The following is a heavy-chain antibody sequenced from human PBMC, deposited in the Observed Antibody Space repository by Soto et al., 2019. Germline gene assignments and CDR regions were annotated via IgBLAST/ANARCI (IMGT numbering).Heavy chain of an antibody. J-gene: IGHJ4*02. CDR1: GFTFSSYG. D-gene: IGHD5-12*01. V-gene: IGHV3-30*18. Sequence: QVQLVESGGGVVQPGRSLRLSCAASGFTFSSYGMHWVRQAPGKGLEWVAVISYDGSNKYYADSVKGRFTISRDNSKNTLYLQMNSLRAEDTAVYYCAKGKHIVATVHCDYWGQGTLVTVSS. CDR3: AKGKHIVATVHCDY. CDR2: ISYDGSNK.